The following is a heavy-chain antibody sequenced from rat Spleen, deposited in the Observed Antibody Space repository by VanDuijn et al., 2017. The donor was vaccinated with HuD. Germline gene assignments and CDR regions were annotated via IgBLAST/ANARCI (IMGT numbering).Heavy chain of an antibody. D-gene: IGHD4-3*01. CDR2: INYDGRST. J-gene: IGHJ2*01. CDR3: VRGVGDY. CDR1: GFTFSDYY. V-gene: IGHV5-29*01. Sequence: EVQLVESDGGLVQPGRSLKLSCAASGFTFSDYYMAWVRQAPTKGLEWVATINYDGRSTYYRDSVKGRFTISRDNANSTLYLQMDSLRSEDTATYYCVRGVGDYWGQGVMVTVSA.